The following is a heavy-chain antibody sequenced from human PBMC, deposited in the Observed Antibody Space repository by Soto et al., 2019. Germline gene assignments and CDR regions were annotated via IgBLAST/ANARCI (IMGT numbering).Heavy chain of an antibody. V-gene: IGHV1-58*01. CDR2: IVVGSGNT. CDR1: GFTFTSSA. J-gene: IGHJ6*02. Sequence: RASVKVSCKASGFTFTSSAVQWVRQARGQRLEWIGWIVVGSGNTNYAQKFQERVTITRDMSTSTAYMELSSLRSEDTAVYYCAADQGCSSTSCYTHYYYGMDVWGQGTTVTVSS. CDR3: AADQGCSSTSCYTHYYYGMDV. D-gene: IGHD2-2*02.